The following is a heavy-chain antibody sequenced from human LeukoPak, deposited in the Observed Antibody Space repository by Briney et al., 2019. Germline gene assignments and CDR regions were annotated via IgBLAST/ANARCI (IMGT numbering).Heavy chain of an antibody. J-gene: IGHJ4*02. Sequence: SETLSLTCTVSGGSISRYYWSWIRQPPGRGLEYIGYIYYTGTTHYNPSLKGRVTISVDTSKNQFSLKLSSVTAADTAVYYCARGGWRLDYWGQGTLVTVSS. D-gene: IGHD2-15*01. CDR3: ARGGWRLDY. V-gene: IGHV4-59*01. CDR2: IYYTGTT. CDR1: GGSISRYY.